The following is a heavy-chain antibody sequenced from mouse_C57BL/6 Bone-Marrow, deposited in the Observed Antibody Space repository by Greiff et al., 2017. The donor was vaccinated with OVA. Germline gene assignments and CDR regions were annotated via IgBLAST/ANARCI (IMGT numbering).Heavy chain of an antibody. CDR1: GYTFTDYY. Sequence: QVQLQQSGAELVRPGASVKLSCKASGYTFTDYYINWVKQRPGQGLEWIARLYPGSGNTYYNEKFKGKATLTAEKSSSTAYMQLSSLTSEDSAGYCCARERLGNGAMDYWGQGTSVTVAS. V-gene: IGHV1-76*01. CDR2: LYPGSGNT. D-gene: IGHD2-14*01. CDR3: ARERLGNGAMDY. J-gene: IGHJ4*01.